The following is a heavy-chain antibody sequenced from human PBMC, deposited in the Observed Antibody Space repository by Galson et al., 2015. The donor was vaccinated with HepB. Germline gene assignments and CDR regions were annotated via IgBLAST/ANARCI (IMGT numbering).Heavy chain of an antibody. Sequence: SLRLSCAASGFTFSSYSMDWVRQAPGKGLEWVSYISSSSSTIYYADSVKGRFTISRDNAKNSLYLQMNSLRAEDTAVYYCARDLGTGSSSWGDAFDIWGQGTMVTVSS. J-gene: IGHJ3*02. CDR1: GFTFSSYS. CDR3: ARDLGTGSSSWGDAFDI. V-gene: IGHV3-48*01. CDR2: ISSSSSTI. D-gene: IGHD6-13*01.